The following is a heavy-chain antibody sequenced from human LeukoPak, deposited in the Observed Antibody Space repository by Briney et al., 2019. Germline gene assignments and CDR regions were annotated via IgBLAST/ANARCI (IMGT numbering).Heavy chain of an antibody. CDR3: ARGGAYYGSGSYSHEY. V-gene: IGHV1-46*01. D-gene: IGHD3-10*01. J-gene: IGHJ4*02. CDR1: GYTFTSYY. CDR2: INPSGGST. Sequence: GASVKVSCKASGYTFTSYYMHWVRQAPGQGLEWMGIINPSGGSTSYAQKFQGRVTMTRDTSTSTVYMELSSLRSEDTAVYYCARGGAYYGSGSYSHEYWGQGTLVTVSS.